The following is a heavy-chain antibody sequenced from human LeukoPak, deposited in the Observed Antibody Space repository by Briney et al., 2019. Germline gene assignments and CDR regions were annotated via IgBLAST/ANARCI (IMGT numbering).Heavy chain of an antibody. CDR3: ARGDYDFWSGYYRRDYYYYMDV. Sequence: ASVKVSCKASGYTFTGYYMHWVRQAPGQGLEWMGWINPNSGGTNYAQKFQGRVTMTRDTSISTAYMELSRLRSDDTAVYYCARGDYDFWSGYYRRDYYYYMDVWGKGTTVTVSS. J-gene: IGHJ6*03. V-gene: IGHV1-2*02. D-gene: IGHD3-3*01. CDR2: INPNSGGT. CDR1: GYTFTGYY.